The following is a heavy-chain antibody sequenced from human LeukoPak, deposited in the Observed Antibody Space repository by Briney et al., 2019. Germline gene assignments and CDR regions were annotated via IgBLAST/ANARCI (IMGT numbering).Heavy chain of an antibody. J-gene: IGHJ4*02. V-gene: IGHV4-4*07. CDR1: GGSISGYC. D-gene: IGHD5-12*01. Sequence: SETLSLTCTVSGGSISGYCWTWIRQPAGKGLEWIGRIYNIGSPNYNPALKSRVTISVDTSKNQFTLKLSSVTAADSAVYYCARGLRTDSGYDDGEDHWGQGTLVTVSS. CDR3: ARGLRTDSGYDDGEDH. CDR2: IYNIGSP.